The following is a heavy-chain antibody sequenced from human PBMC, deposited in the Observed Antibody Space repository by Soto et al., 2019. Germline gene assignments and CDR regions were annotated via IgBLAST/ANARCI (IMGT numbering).Heavy chain of an antibody. Sequence: PGGSLRLSCAASGFTFSGSAMHWVRQASGKGLEWVGRIRSKANSYATAYAASVKGRFTISRDDSKNTAYLQMNSPKTEDTAVYXXTRQXXXXXDSXWFXPWGQGT. CDR3: TRQXXXXXDSXWFXP. V-gene: IGHV3-73*01. CDR2: IRSKANSYAT. D-gene: IGHD2-21*01. J-gene: IGHJ5*02. CDR1: GFTFSGSA.